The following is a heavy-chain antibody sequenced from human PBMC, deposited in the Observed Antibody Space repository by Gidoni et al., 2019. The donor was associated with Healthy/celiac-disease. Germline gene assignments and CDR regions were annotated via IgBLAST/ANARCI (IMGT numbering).Heavy chain of an antibody. Sequence: EVQLVESGGGLVKPGGSLRLSCAASGFTFSSYSMNWVRQAPGKGLEWVSSISSSSSYIYYADSVKGRFTISRDNAKNSLYLQMNSLRAEDTAVYYCAREGIVVVSTAYFDYWGQGTLVTVSS. J-gene: IGHJ4*02. CDR3: AREGIVVVSTAYFDY. V-gene: IGHV3-21*01. CDR1: GFTFSSYS. CDR2: ISSSSSYI. D-gene: IGHD3-22*01.